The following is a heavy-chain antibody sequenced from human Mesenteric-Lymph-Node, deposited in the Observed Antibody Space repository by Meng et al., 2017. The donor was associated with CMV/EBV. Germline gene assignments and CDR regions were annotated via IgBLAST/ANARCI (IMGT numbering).Heavy chain of an antibody. J-gene: IGHJ4*02. CDR1: GASLSGYY. D-gene: IGHD4-23*01. V-gene: IGHV4-34*01. CDR3: ARHQRWLKSEGGFNY. Sequence: VHLQQWGAVLLKPSETLSLTCAVYGASLSGYYWSWIRQPPGKGLEWIGEINHSGSTNYNPSLKSRVTISVDTSKNQFSLKLSSVTAADTAVYYCARHQRWLKSEGGFNYWGQGTLVTVSS. CDR2: INHSGST.